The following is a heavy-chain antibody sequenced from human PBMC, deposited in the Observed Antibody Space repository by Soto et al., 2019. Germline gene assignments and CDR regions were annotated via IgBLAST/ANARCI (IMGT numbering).Heavy chain of an antibody. J-gene: IGHJ4*02. D-gene: IGHD3-22*01. CDR3: AIDFRSVQTIYDGNSGLPFDY. CDR2: VIPIFGIV. Sequence: QVQLVQSGAEVRKPGSSVKVSCKASGGTFSNYTISWVRQAPGQGLEWMGRVIPIFGIVNYAQKFQGRVTITADKPTSTADMELSSLRSEDTAVYYCAIDFRSVQTIYDGNSGLPFDYWGQGTLVTVSS. V-gene: IGHV1-69*08. CDR1: GGTFSNYT.